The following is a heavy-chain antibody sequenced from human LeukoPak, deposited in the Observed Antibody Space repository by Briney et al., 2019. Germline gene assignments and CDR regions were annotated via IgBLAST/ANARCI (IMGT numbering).Heavy chain of an antibody. D-gene: IGHD3-22*01. V-gene: IGHV1-8*01. J-gene: IGHJ4*02. CDR1: GYTFTSYD. CDR2: MNPNSGNT. CDR3: ASPYDSSGYYCES. Sequence: ASVKVSCKASGYTFTSYDINWVRQATGQGLEWMGWMNPNSGNTGYAQKFQGRVTMTRNTSISTAYMELSRLRSDDTAVYYCASPYDSSGYYCESWGQGTLVTVSS.